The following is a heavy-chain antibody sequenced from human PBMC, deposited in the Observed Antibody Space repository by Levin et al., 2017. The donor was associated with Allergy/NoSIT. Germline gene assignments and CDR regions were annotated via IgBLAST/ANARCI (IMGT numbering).Heavy chain of an antibody. Sequence: GESLKISCAASGFTFSSYGMHWVRQAPGKGLEWVAVISYDGSNKYYADSVKGRFTISRDNSKNTLYLQMNSLRAEDTAVYYCAKDHADIVATILNYYYYYGMDVWGQGTTVTVSS. CDR3: AKDHADIVATILNYYYYYGMDV. V-gene: IGHV3-30*18. CDR1: GFTFSSYG. J-gene: IGHJ6*02. CDR2: ISYDGSNK. D-gene: IGHD5-12*01.